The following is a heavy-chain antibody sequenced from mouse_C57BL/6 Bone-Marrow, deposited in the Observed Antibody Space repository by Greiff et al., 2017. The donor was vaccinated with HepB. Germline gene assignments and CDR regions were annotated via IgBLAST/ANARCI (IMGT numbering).Heavy chain of an antibody. CDR3: ARDGSSLAWFAY. D-gene: IGHD1-1*01. CDR1: GFTFSDYG. J-gene: IGHJ3*01. V-gene: IGHV5-17*01. Sequence: EVKVVESGGGLVKPGGSLKLSCAASGFTFSDYGMHWVRQAPEKGLEWVAYISSGSSTIYYADTVKGRFTISRDNAKNTLFLRMTSLRSEDTAMYYCARDGSSLAWFAYWGQGTLVTVSA. CDR2: ISSGSSTI.